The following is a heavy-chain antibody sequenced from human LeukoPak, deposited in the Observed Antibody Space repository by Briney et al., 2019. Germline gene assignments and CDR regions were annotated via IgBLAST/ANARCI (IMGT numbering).Heavy chain of an antibody. J-gene: IGHJ6*03. CDR1: GFTFSNAW. D-gene: IGHD3-16*01. CDR3: TTEPSYPGYYYYMDV. Sequence: PGGPLRLSCAASGFTFSNAWMSWVRQAPGKGLEWVGRIKSKTDGGTTDYAAPVKGRFTISRDDSKNTLYLQMNSLKTEDTAVYYCTTEPSYPGYYYYMDVWGKGTTVTVSS. V-gene: IGHV3-15*01. CDR2: IKSKTDGGTT.